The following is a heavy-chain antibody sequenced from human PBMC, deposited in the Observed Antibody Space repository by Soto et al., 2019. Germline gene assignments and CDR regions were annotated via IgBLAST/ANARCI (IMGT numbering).Heavy chain of an antibody. D-gene: IGHD6-13*01. Sequence: QVQLQESGPGLVKPSETLSLTCTVSGGSVRSGSYYWGWIRQPPGKGLEWIGYIYYSGSTNYNPSLKSRVTISVDTSKNQFSLKLSSVTAADTAVYYCARRDSQQLAAFDIWGQGTMVTVSS. CDR1: GGSVRSGSYY. CDR2: IYYSGST. J-gene: IGHJ3*02. CDR3: ARRDSQQLAAFDI. V-gene: IGHV4-61*01.